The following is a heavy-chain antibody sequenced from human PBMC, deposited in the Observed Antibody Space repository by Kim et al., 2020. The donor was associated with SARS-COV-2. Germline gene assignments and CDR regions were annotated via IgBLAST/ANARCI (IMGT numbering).Heavy chain of an antibody. CDR3: ARTQTTVVTC. CDR2: IYYSGST. J-gene: IGHJ4*02. V-gene: IGHV4-39*01. CDR1: GGSISSSSYY. Sequence: SETLSLTCTVSGGSISSSSYYWGWIRQPPGKGLEWIGSIYYSGSTYYNPSLKSRVTMSVDTSKNQFSLKLSSVTAAETAVYYCARTQTTVVTCWGQGTLVTVSS. D-gene: IGHD4-17*01.